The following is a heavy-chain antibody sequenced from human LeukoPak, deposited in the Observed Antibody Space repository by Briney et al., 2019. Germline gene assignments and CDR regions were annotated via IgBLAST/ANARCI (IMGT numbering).Heavy chain of an antibody. V-gene: IGHV4-30-4*08. CDR2: IYYSGST. Sequence: PSETLSLTCTVSGGSISSGDYYWSWIRQPPGKGLEWIGYIYYSGSTYYNPSLKSRVTISVDTSKNQFSLKLSSVTAADTAVYYCASWTTVSLNFDYWDQGTLVTVSS. CDR3: ASWTTVSLNFDY. CDR1: GGSISSGDYY. J-gene: IGHJ4*02. D-gene: IGHD4-11*01.